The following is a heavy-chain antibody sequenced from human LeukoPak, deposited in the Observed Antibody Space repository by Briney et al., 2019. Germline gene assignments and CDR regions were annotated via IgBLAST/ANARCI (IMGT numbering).Heavy chain of an antibody. Sequence: ASVKVSCKASGYTFTCYYLVWLRHPPAQGLEWVGWINLNSGGTNYAQKVQGRVTMTSDTSISTGYMELSRLRSDDTAVYYCATYYLDTSARDWGQGTLVTVSS. CDR1: GYTFTCYY. CDR3: ATYYLDTSARD. J-gene: IGHJ4*02. CDR2: INLNSGGT. D-gene: IGHD3-22*01. V-gene: IGHV1-2*02.